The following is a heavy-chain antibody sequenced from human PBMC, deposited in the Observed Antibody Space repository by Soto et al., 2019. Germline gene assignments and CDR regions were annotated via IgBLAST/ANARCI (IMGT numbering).Heavy chain of an antibody. CDR3: AREGKYDSSGSYFFKTFNF. V-gene: IGHV4-59*01. Sequence: PSATLSLTCTVSGGSISDYYWTWIRQPPGKGLEWIGFIHYSGSTNYNPSLKSRVTMSVDTSKNEFSLKLNSVTAADTAVYYCAREGKYDSSGSYFFKTFNFWGRGTLVTVSS. CDR1: GGSISDYY. CDR2: IHYSGST. D-gene: IGHD3-22*01. J-gene: IGHJ2*01.